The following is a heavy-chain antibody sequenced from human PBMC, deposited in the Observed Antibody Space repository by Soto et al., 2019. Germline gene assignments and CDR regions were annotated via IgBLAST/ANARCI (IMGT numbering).Heavy chain of an antibody. CDR1: GGSISSGGYY. J-gene: IGHJ2*01. D-gene: IGHD3-16*01. Sequence: QVQLQESGPGLVKPSQTLSLTCTVSGGSISSGGYYWSWKRQHPGKGLELSGYIYSSGSTYYNPSHKSRVTISVDTSKNQCSLKLSFVTAADRVVYYCARVHTLYYWCFDRWGRGTLVTVSS. V-gene: IGHV4-31*03. CDR3: ARVHTLYYWCFDR. CDR2: IYSSGST.